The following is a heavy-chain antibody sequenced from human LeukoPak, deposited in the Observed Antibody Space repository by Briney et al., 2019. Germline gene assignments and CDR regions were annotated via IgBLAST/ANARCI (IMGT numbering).Heavy chain of an antibody. CDR1: GFTFSSYS. CDR2: ISSSSSYI. D-gene: IGHD3-10*01. Sequence: GGSLRLSCAASGFTFSSYSMNWVRQAPGKGLEWVSSISSSSSYIYYADSVKGRFTISRDNAKNSLYLQMNSLRAEDTAVYYCARKLLWFGELLSPFDYWGQGTLVTVSS. J-gene: IGHJ4*02. V-gene: IGHV3-21*01. CDR3: ARKLLWFGELLSPFDY.